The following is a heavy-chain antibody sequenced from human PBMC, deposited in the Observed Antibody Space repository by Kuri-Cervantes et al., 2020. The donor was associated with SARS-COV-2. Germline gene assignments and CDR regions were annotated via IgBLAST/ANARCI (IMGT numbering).Heavy chain of an antibody. CDR3: AKGHDYGDFTGHFDY. D-gene: IGHD4-17*01. Sequence: GESLKISCAASGFTFSSYAMSWVRQAPGKGLEWVSVIYSGGSSTYYADSVKGRFTISRDNSKNTLYLQMNSLRAEDTAIYYCAKGHDYGDFTGHFDYWGQGTLVTVSS. J-gene: IGHJ4*02. CDR1: GFTFSSYA. CDR2: IYSGGSST. V-gene: IGHV3-23*03.